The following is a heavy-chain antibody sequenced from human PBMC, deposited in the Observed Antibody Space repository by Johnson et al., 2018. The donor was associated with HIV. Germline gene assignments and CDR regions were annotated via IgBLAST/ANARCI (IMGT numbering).Heavy chain of an antibody. J-gene: IGHJ3*02. Sequence: QVQLVESGGGVVQPGRSLRLSCAASGFTFSSYAMHWVRQAPGKGLEWVAVISYDGGNKYSADSVMGRFTISRDNSKNTLYLQMNSLRAEDTAVFYCARAIVVDDDAFDIWGQGTMVTVSS. CDR1: GFTFSSYA. D-gene: IGHD3-22*01. CDR3: ARAIVVDDDAFDI. CDR2: ISYDGGNK. V-gene: IGHV3-30-3*01.